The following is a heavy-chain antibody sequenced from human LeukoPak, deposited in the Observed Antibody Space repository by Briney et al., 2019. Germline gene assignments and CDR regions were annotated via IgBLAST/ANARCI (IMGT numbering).Heavy chain of an antibody. Sequence: GGSLRLSCAASGFTFSSYAMSWVRQAPGKGLEWVSAISGSGGSAYYADSVKGRFTISRDNSKNTLYLQMNSLRAEDTAVYYCAKGNRITMVRGVSGFDPWGQGTLVTVSS. V-gene: IGHV3-23*01. D-gene: IGHD3-10*01. J-gene: IGHJ5*02. CDR3: AKGNRITMVRGVSGFDP. CDR2: ISGSGGSA. CDR1: GFTFSSYA.